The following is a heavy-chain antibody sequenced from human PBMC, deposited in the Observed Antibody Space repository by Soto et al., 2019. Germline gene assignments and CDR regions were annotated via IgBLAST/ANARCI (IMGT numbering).Heavy chain of an antibody. CDR2: ISSNSAYI. V-gene: IGHV3-21*01. CDR1: VVTFLSFT. J-gene: IGHJ5*02. D-gene: IGHD2-21*01. CDR3: TRDESRERRARGWFDP. Sequence: PVVSLILACSSSVVTFLSFTINWVRQAPVNWLEWVSTISSNSAYIYYTDALRGRFTISRDNAKNSLHLQMNSLRAEDTAVYYCTRDESRERRARGWFDPWGQGTLVTVSS.